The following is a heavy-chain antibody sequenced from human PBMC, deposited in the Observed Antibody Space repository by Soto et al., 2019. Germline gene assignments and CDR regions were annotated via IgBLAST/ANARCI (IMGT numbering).Heavy chain of an antibody. CDR2: ISAATGDT. CDR3: AREYGSGSYYKAFDI. V-gene: IGHV1-3*01. Sequence: QVQLVQSGAEVKKPGASVKVSCKASGYIFTTYAIFWVRQAPGQRLEWMGWISAATGDTAYSQKLQGRVTMTRDTAATTAFMELSRLRSEDTAVYYCAREYGSGSYYKAFDIWGQGTMVTVSS. CDR1: GYIFTTYA. D-gene: IGHD3-10*01. J-gene: IGHJ3*02.